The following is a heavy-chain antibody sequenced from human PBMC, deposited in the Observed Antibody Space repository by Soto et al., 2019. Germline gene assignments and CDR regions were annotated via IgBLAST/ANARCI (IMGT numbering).Heavy chain of an antibody. Sequence: GGSLRLSCAASGFTICRYSMNRVRQAPGGGLEWVSGITGSGGSKYYSDSVKGRFTISRDNSRNTLYLQMSSLRAEDTAVYYCAKDLATASDYYFYGMDVWGQGTTVTVSS. V-gene: IGHV3-23*01. D-gene: IGHD5-12*01. CDR3: AKDLATASDYYFYGMDV. CDR2: ITGSGGSK. J-gene: IGHJ6*02. CDR1: GFTICRYS.